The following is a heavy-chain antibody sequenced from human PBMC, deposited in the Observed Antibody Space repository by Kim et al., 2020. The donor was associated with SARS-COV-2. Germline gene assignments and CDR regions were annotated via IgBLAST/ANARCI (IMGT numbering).Heavy chain of an antibody. CDR1: GFTFSSYE. CDR3: ARGGWWSQLVRAALDY. J-gene: IGHJ4*02. Sequence: GGSLRLSCAASGFTFSSYEMNWVRQAPGKGLEWVSYISSSGITIYYADSVKGRFTISRDNAKNSLYLQMNSLRAEDTAFYYCARGGWWSQLVRAALDYWGQGTLVTVSS. V-gene: IGHV3-48*03. D-gene: IGHD6-13*01. CDR2: ISSSGITI.